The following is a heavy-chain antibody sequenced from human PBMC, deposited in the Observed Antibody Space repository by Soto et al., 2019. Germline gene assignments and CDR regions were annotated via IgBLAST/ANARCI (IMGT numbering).Heavy chain of an antibody. CDR2: ISAYNGNT. CDR1: GYTFTSYG. Sequence: GASVKVSCKASGYTFTSYGISWVRQAPGQGLEWMGWISAYNGNTNYAQKLQGRVTMTTDTSTTAAYMELRSLRSDDTAVYYCARDSRDPFGAYNWFDRWGQGTLVTVSS. V-gene: IGHV1-18*04. CDR3: ARDSRDPFGAYNWFDR. J-gene: IGHJ5*02. D-gene: IGHD3-16*01.